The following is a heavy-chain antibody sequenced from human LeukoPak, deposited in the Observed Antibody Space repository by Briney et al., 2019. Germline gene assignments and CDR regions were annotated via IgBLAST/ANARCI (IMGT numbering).Heavy chain of an antibody. V-gene: IGHV1-2*02. CDR3: ARALGDGSGSYPTVSLN. CDR2: INPNSGGT. J-gene: IGHJ4*02. CDR1: GYTFTGYY. D-gene: IGHD3-10*01. Sequence: AASVKVCCKASGYTFTGYYMHWVRQAPGQGLEWMGWINPNSGGTNYAQKFQGRVTMTRDTSISTAYMELSRLRSDDTAVYYCARALGDGSGSYPTVSLNWGQGTLVTVSS.